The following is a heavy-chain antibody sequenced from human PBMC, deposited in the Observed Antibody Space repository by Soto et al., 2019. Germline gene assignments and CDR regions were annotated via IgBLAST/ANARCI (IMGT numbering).Heavy chain of an antibody. Sequence: ASVKVSCKASGYTFTSYGISWVRQAPGQGLEWMGWISAYNGNTNYAQKLQGRVTMTTDTSTSTAYMELRSLRSDDTAVYYCARVTDYSNYRSPSLRGNWFDPWGQGTLVTVSS. CDR2: ISAYNGNT. J-gene: IGHJ5*02. CDR3: ARVTDYSNYRSPSLRGNWFDP. CDR1: GYTFTSYG. D-gene: IGHD4-4*01. V-gene: IGHV1-18*01.